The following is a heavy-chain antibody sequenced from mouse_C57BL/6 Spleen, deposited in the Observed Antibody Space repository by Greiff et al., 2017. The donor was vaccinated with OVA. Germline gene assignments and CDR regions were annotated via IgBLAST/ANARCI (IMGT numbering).Heavy chain of an antibody. V-gene: IGHV5-17*01. D-gene: IGHD1-1*01. CDR2: ISSGSSTI. J-gene: IGHJ1*03. Sequence: EVQLQESGGGLVKPGGSLKLSCAASGFTFSDYGMHWVRQAPEKGLEWVPYISSGSSTIYYADTVKGRFTISRDNAKNTLFLQMTSLRSEDTAMYYCARPGSSYWYFDVWGTGTTVTVSS. CDR3: ARPGSSYWYFDV. CDR1: GFTFSDYG.